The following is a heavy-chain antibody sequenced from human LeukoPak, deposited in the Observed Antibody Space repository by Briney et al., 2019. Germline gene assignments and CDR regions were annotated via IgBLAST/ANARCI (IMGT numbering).Heavy chain of an antibody. J-gene: IGHJ3*02. D-gene: IGHD4-17*01. CDR2: ISSSSSYI. CDR3: ARGGLRAWRAFDI. CDR1: GFTFSSYS. V-gene: IGHV3-21*01. Sequence: TGGSLRLSCAASGFTFSSYSMNWVRQAPGKGLEWVSSISSSSSYIYYADSVKGRFTISRDNAKNSLYLQMNSLRAEDTAVYYCARGGLRAWRAFDIWGQGTMVTVSS.